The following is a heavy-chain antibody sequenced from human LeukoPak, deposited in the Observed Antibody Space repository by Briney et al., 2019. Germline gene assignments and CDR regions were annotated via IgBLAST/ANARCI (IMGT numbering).Heavy chain of an antibody. D-gene: IGHD6-13*01. J-gene: IGHJ4*02. Sequence: PSDTLSLTCTVSGGSISSYYWSWIRQPPGKGLECIGYIYYSGSTNYNPSLKSRVTISVDTSKNQFSLKLSSVTAADTAVYYCARSTYSRYYFDYWGQGTLVTVSS. CDR2: IYYSGST. CDR3: ARSTYSRYYFDY. CDR1: GGSISSYY. V-gene: IGHV4-59*07.